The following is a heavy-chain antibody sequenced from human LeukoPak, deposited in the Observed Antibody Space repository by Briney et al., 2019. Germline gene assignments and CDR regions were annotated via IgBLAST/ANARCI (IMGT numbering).Heavy chain of an antibody. CDR2: INPSGGST. J-gene: IGHJ1*01. CDR3: ARGTITGTPNDFKDI. CDR1: GYPFSIYY. D-gene: IGHD1-14*01. Sequence: ASVKVSCKSSGYPFSIYYMHWVRQAPGQGLEWMGIINPSGGSTRYAQKLQGRVTLTRDTSTSTVYMEVSSLRSEDTAVYYCARGTITGTPNDFKDIWGQDPWVPFPS. V-gene: IGHV1-46*04.